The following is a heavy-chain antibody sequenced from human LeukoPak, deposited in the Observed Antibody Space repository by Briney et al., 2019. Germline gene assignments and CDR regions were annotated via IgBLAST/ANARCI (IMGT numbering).Heavy chain of an antibody. CDR1: GGSICSGDYY. Sequence: SETLSLTCTVSGGSICSGDYYWSWIRQPPGKGLEWIGYIYYSGSTYYNPSLKSRVTISVDTSKNQFSLKLSSVTAADTAVYYCARGSFPYYYGSGYYYGMDVWGQGTTVTVSS. CDR3: ARGSFPYYYGSGYYYGMDV. CDR2: IYYSGST. V-gene: IGHV4-30-4*01. J-gene: IGHJ6*02. D-gene: IGHD3-10*01.